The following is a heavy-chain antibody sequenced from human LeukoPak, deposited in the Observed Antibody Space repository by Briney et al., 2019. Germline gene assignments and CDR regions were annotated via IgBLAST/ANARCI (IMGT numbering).Heavy chain of an antibody. D-gene: IGHD3-9*01. CDR1: GGSISSNTYY. CDR2: IYYNGCT. Sequence: PSETLSLTCAVSGGSISSNTYYWGCIRQPPGKGLESLVTIYYNGCTYSNPSLRSRVTISVDTSKNQFSLQLTSLTAADTAVYYCASLLRYFDWLYPTYFDYWGPGTPVTVSS. CDR3: ASLLRYFDWLYPTYFDY. J-gene: IGHJ4*02. V-gene: IGHV4-39*01.